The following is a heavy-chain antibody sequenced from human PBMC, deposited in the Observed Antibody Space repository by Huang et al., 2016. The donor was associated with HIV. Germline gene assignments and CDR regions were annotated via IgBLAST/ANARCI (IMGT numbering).Heavy chain of an antibody. J-gene: IGHJ4*02. CDR1: GLTFSGSA. CDR2: IRSKANSYAT. D-gene: IGHD2-21*02. Sequence: AASGLTFSGSAMHWVRQGSGKGLEWVGRIRSKANSYATAYAGSVKGRFTISRDDSKNTAYLQMNSLKTEDTAVYYCWISVVTASGYWGQGTLVTVSS. V-gene: IGHV3-73*01. CDR3: WISVVTASGY.